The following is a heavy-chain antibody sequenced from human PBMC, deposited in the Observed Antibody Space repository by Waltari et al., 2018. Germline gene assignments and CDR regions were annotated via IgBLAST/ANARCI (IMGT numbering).Heavy chain of an antibody. CDR3: ARRLDY. V-gene: IGHV3-48*04. Sequence: QPGGSLRLSCAASGFTFNNYTMNWVRQGPGKGLEWVSYISSDNTVYYADSVKGRFTISRDNAKNSVYLQMNSLRAEDTAVYFCARRLDYWGQGTLVTVSS. D-gene: IGHD2-21*02. J-gene: IGHJ4*02. CDR2: ISSDNTV. CDR1: GFTFNNYT.